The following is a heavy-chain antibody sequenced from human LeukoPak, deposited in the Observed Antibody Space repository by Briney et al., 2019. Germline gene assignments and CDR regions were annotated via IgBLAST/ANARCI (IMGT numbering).Heavy chain of an antibody. CDR1: GYSITSYW. CDR3: ARRGLYNYYDSSGYLYDAFDI. CDR2: SYPDDSDT. D-gene: IGHD3-22*01. J-gene: IGHJ3*02. V-gene: IGHV5-51*01. Sequence: GEAMMISCKASGYSITSYWIGWVRQLPGKGLEGRGISYPDDSDTRYSPFFQGQVTISADKSISTAYLQWSSLKASDTAMYYCARRGLYNYYDSSGYLYDAFDIWGQGTMFTVSS.